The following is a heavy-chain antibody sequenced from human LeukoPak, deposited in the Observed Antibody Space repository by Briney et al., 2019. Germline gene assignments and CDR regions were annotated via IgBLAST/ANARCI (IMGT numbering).Heavy chain of an antibody. Sequence: SGPVLVKPTETLTLTCTASGFSLTNDSMGVSWIRQPPVKALEWLAHSSSNDEESYSTSLKSRLTISRDTSKSQVTLTMTNLDPVDTATYYCARVQRDDYYEVPNWCDTWGQGTLVTVSS. V-gene: IGHV2-26*01. D-gene: IGHD3-22*01. CDR3: ARVQRDDYYEVPNWCDT. CDR1: GFSLTNDSMG. CDR2: SSSNDEE. J-gene: IGHJ5*02.